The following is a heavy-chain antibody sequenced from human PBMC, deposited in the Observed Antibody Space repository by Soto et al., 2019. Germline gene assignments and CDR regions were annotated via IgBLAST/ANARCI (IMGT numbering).Heavy chain of an antibody. V-gene: IGHV1-2*02. CDR1: GYTFTSCD. CDR2: INPNSGGT. J-gene: IGHJ6*02. Sequence: ASAKVSCRSAGYTFTSCDVNWVREAPGQGIEWMGWINPNSGGTNYAQKFQGRVTMTRDTSISTAYMELSRLRSDDTAVYYCARVRFRAVAGTYYYYGMDVWGQGTTVTVSS. D-gene: IGHD6-19*01. CDR3: ARVRFRAVAGTYYYYGMDV.